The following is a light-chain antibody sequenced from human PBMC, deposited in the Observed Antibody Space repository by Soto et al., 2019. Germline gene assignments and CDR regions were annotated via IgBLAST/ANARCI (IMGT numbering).Light chain of an antibody. CDR3: QQYDNSPQVT. CDR1: QSVSSNY. CDR2: GTS. Sequence: EIVLTQSPGTLSLSPGEGATLSCRASQSVSSNYLAWYQQKPGQAPRLLIFGTSSRATGIPDRFSGSGSGTDFTLSISRLEPEDFAVYYCQQYDNSPQVTFGQGTRLEIK. V-gene: IGKV3-20*01. J-gene: IGKJ5*01.